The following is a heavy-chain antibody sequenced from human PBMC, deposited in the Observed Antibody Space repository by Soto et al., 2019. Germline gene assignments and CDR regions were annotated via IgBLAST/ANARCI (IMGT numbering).Heavy chain of an antibody. CDR1: GFSLSKIGVG. CDR3: VLISEMNVVATVGHAFAI. J-gene: IGHJ3*02. Sequence: QITLKESGPTLVKPTQTLTLTCTFSGFSLSKIGVGVAWIRQPPGKALERLALIYWDDVKRYSPSLKSMLSINKDTFKNPMVLTLANMDPVDKGTYYSVLISEMNVVATVGHAFAIWGQGRMVTVSS. V-gene: IGHV2-5*04. D-gene: IGHD5-12*01. CDR2: IYWDDVK.